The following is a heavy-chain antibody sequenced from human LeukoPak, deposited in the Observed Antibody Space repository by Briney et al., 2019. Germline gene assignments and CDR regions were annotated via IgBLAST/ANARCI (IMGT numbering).Heavy chain of an antibody. CDR2: ISSSSSTI. CDR3: AREVSSSRVGSPFDY. V-gene: IGHV3-48*01. Sequence: GGSLRLSCAASGFTFSSYSMNWVRQAPGKGLEWVSYISSSSSTIYYADSVKGRFTISRDNAKNSLYLQMNSLRAEDTAVYYCAREVSSSRVGSPFDYWGQGTLVTVSS. D-gene: IGHD6-13*01. CDR1: GFTFSSYS. J-gene: IGHJ4*02.